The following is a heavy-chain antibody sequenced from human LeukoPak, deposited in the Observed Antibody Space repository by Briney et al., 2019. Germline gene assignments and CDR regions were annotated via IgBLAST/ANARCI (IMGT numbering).Heavy chain of an antibody. CDR2: ISYDGSNK. CDR3: ARHFEFDY. V-gene: IGHV3-30*03. J-gene: IGHJ4*02. Sequence: GGSLRLSCAASGFTFSSYGMHWVRQAPGKGLEWVAVISYDGSNKYYADSVKGRFTISRDNSKNTLYLQMNSLRAEDTAVYYCARHFEFDYWGQGTLVTVSS. D-gene: IGHD3-9*01. CDR1: GFTFSSYG.